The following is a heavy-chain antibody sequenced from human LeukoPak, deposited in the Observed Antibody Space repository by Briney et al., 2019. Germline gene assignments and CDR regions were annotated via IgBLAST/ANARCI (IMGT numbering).Heavy chain of an antibody. J-gene: IGHJ4*02. CDR3: AASLGPLTEY. CDR2: VNSGGSGT. CDR1: GFNFASHW. Sequence: GGSLRLSCAASGFNFASHWMHWVRQTPGKGLVWVSRVNSGGSGTSYADSVEGRFTIPRDNAKNTLHLQMNSLRAEDTAVYYCAASLGPLTEYWGQGTLVTVSS. V-gene: IGHV3-74*01. D-gene: IGHD7-27*01.